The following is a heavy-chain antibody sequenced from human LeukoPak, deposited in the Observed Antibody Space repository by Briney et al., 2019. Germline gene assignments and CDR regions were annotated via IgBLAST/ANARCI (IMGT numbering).Heavy chain of an antibody. Sequence: GGSLRLSCAASGFTFSSYAMHWVRQAPGKGLEWVAVISYDGSNKYYADSVKGRFTISRDNSKNTLYLQMNSLRAEDTAVYYCAKDRQGPLTIFGVVTRGYFDYWGQGTLVTVSS. CDR1: GFTFSSYA. J-gene: IGHJ4*02. D-gene: IGHD3-3*01. CDR3: AKDRQGPLTIFGVVTRGYFDY. V-gene: IGHV3-30-3*01. CDR2: ISYDGSNK.